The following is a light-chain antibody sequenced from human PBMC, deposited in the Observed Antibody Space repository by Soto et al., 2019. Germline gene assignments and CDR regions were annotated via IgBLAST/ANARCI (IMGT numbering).Light chain of an antibody. CDR3: QQFDNLPLT. J-gene: IGKJ4*01. CDR2: DVS. V-gene: IGKV1-33*01. CDR1: QDISNY. Sequence: DIQMTQSPSSLSASVGDRVTITCQVSQDISNYLNWYQQKPGKAPKILIYDVSVLEAGVPSRFSGGGSGTHFTLTISSLQAEDAATYYCQQFDNLPLTFAGGTKVEIK.